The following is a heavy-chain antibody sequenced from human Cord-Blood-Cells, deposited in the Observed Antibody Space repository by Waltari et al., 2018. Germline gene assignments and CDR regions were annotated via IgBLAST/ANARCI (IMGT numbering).Heavy chain of an antibody. J-gene: IGHJ3*02. CDR2: IYLSGST. V-gene: IGHV4-38-2*02. D-gene: IGHD2-2*01. CDR3: ARGRVYDIVVVPAAKGAFDI. CDR1: GYSISSGYY. Sequence: QVQLQESGPGLVKPSETLSLTCTVSGYSISSGYYWGWIRQPPGKGREWIGSIYLSGSTYYNPALKSRVTISVDTSKNQFSLKLSSVTAADTAVYYCARGRVYDIVVVPAAKGAFDIWGQGTMVTVSS.